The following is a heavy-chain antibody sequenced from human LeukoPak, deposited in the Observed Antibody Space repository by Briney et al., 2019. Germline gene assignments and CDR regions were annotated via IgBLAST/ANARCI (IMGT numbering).Heavy chain of an antibody. V-gene: IGHV3-30*18. D-gene: IGHD5-18*01. J-gene: IGHJ4*02. CDR3: AKDGGIQLWLAFDY. CDR1: GFTSSSYG. Sequence: PGRSLRLSCAASGFTSSSYGMHWVRQAPGKGLEWVAVISYDGSNKYYADSVKGRFTISRDNSKNTLYLQMNSLRAEDTAVYYCAKDGGIQLWLAFDYWGQGTLVTVSS. CDR2: ISYDGSNK.